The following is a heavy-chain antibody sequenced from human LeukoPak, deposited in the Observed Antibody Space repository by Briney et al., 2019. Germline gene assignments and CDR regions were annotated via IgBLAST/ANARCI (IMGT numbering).Heavy chain of an antibody. CDR1: GGTFSSYA. Sequence: AASVKVSCKASGGTFSSYAISWVRQAPGQGLEWMGRIIPILGIANYAQKFQGRVTITADKSTSTAYMELSSLRSEDTAVYYCARESRSGYGYGHFDYWGQGTLVTVSS. J-gene: IGHJ4*02. D-gene: IGHD5-12*01. CDR3: ARESRSGYGYGHFDY. V-gene: IGHV1-69*04. CDR2: IIPILGIA.